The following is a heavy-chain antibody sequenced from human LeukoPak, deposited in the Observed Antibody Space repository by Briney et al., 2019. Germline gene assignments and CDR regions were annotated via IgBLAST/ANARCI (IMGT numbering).Heavy chain of an antibody. CDR2: IYYSGST. CDR1: GGSISSYY. D-gene: IGHD3-22*01. Sequence: SETLSLTCTVSGGSISSYYWSWIRQPPGKGLEWIGYIYYSGSTNYNPSLKSRVTISLDTSKNQFSLKLSSVTAADTAVYYCARVKDDSSGYSHDAFDIWGQGTMVTVSS. J-gene: IGHJ3*02. V-gene: IGHV4-59*01. CDR3: ARVKDDSSGYSHDAFDI.